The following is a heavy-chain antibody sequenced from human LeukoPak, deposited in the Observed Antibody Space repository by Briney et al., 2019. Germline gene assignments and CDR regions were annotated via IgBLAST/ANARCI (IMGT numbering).Heavy chain of an antibody. CDR1: GGSITQTNY. V-gene: IGHV4-4*02. J-gene: IGHJ2*01. Sequence: SGTLSLTCDVSGGSITQTNYWTWVRQPPGKGLEWIGEVNLQGSTNYNPSLMRRVAISVDTSANHVSLQLTSVTAADTAVYYCASRRADWYFDLWGRGTLVTVSS. CDR3: ASRRADWYFDL. CDR2: VNLQGST.